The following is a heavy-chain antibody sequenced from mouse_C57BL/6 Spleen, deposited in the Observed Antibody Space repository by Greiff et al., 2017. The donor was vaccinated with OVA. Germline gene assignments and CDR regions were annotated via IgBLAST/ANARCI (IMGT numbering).Heavy chain of an antibody. CDR2: INPSTGGT. V-gene: IGHV1-42*01. CDR3: AREGHYYGSSGTAMDY. J-gene: IGHJ4*01. D-gene: IGHD1-1*01. Sequence: VQLQQSGPELVKPGASVKISCKASGYSFTGYYMNWVKQSPEKSLEWIGEINPSTGGTTYNQKFKAKATLTVDKSSSTAYMQLKSLTSEDSAVYYGAREGHYYGSSGTAMDYWGQGTSVTVSS. CDR1: GYSFTGYY.